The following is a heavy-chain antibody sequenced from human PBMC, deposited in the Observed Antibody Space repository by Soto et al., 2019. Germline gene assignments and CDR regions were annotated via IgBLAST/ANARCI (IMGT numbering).Heavy chain of an antibody. D-gene: IGHD2-15*01. CDR2: IIPIIDTA. CDR3: ARGPDIVVVVADTRQPLSYYYGMDV. Sequence: SVKVSCKASGGTLSTYSISWVRQAAGQGLEWMGGIIPIIDTAKYAQKFQGRVTITADKSTSTAYMEVGSLTSEDTAVYYCARGPDIVVVVADTRQPLSYYYGMDVWGQGTTVTVSS. J-gene: IGHJ6*02. V-gene: IGHV1-69*06. CDR1: GGTLSTYS.